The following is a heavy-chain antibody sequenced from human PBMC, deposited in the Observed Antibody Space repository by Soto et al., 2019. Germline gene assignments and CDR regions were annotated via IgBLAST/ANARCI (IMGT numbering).Heavy chain of an antibody. D-gene: IGHD2-21*02. CDR3: AHRVCHGVDCIIDF. Sequence: QITLKESGPTLVRPTQTLTLTCTCSGFSVSNSGVGVAWIRQSPGKALEWLALIYWDDDRRYRPSLQSRLTIFKDTSKNQLVLTMTNVDPVDTSTYFCAHRVCHGVDCIIDFCGQGTLVTVSS. V-gene: IGHV2-5*02. J-gene: IGHJ4*02. CDR1: GFSVSNSGVG. CDR2: IYWDDDR.